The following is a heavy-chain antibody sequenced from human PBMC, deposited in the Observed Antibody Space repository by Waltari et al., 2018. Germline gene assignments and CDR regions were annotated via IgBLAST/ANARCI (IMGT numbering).Heavy chain of an antibody. Sequence: QVQLVQSGAEVKKPGSSVNVSCKASGGTFSSYAISWVRQAPGQGLAWMGGIIPILGIANYAQKFQGRVTMTADESTSTAYMELSSLRSEDTAVYYCARGGCTVGGVFDYWGQGTLVTVSS. CDR3: ARGGCTVGGVFDY. CDR1: GGTFSSYA. V-gene: IGHV1-69*04. D-gene: IGHD3-16*01. CDR2: IIPILGIA. J-gene: IGHJ4*02.